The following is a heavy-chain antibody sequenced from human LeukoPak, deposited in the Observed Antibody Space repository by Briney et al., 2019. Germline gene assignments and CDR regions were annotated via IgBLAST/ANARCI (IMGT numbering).Heavy chain of an antibody. D-gene: IGHD6-6*01. CDR1: GFTFNNYW. Sequence: GGSLRLSCAASGFTFNNYWMSWVRQAPGKGLEWVANINQDGSEKYYVDSVKGRFTISRDNAKNSLYLQMNSLRAEDTAVYYCARVIAARDYFDYWGQGTLVTVSS. CDR2: INQDGSEK. CDR3: ARVIAARDYFDY. V-gene: IGHV3-7*01. J-gene: IGHJ4*02.